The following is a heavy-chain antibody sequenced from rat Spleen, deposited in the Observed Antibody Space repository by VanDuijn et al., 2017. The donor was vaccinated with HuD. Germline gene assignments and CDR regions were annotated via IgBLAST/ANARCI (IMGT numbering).Heavy chain of an antibody. CDR2: ISYDGDST. Sequence: EVQLVESGGGLVQPGRSLKLSCAASGFTFSPFAMAWVRQAPKKGLEWVAYISYDGDSTYYRDSVRGRFTISRDNAKNTLYLQVDSLRSEDTATYYCTRRRGAHFDYWGQGVVVTVSS. CDR1: GFTFSPFA. D-gene: IGHD1-11*01. CDR3: TRRRGAHFDY. J-gene: IGHJ2*01. V-gene: IGHV5-7*01.